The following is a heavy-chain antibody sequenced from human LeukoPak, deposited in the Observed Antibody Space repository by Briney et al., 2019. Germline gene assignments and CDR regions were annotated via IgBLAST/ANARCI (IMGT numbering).Heavy chain of an antibody. Sequence: ASVKVSCKASGYTFTSYYMHWVRQAPGQGLEWMGIINPSGGSTNYAQKFQGRVTMTRDMSTSTVYMELSSLRSEDTAVYYCARDGVAGVYYFDYWGQGTLVTVSS. CDR1: GYTFTSYY. D-gene: IGHD6-19*01. CDR2: INPSGGST. J-gene: IGHJ4*02. CDR3: ARDGVAGVYYFDY. V-gene: IGHV1-46*01.